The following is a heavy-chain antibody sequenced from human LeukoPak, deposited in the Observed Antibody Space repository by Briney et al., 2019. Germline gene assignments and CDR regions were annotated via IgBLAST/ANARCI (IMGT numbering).Heavy chain of an antibody. D-gene: IGHD1-26*01. Sequence: SVKVSCTASGGTFSSYAISWVRQAPGQGLEWMGGIIPIFGTANYAQKLQGRVTMTTDTSTSTAYMELRSLRSDDTAVYYCARVEAGGSYFDYWGQGTLVTVSS. CDR3: ARVEAGGSYFDY. V-gene: IGHV1-69*05. CDR1: GGTFSSYA. J-gene: IGHJ4*02. CDR2: IIPIFGTA.